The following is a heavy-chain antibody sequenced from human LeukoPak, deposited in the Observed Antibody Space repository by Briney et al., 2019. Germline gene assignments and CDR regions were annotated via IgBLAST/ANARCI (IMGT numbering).Heavy chain of an antibody. D-gene: IGHD2-2*01. CDR3: AKDRCYGYCYYYYMDV. V-gene: IGHV3-33*06. CDR1: GFTFSSYG. CDR2: IWYDGSNK. Sequence: GGSLRLSCATSGFTFSSYGMHWVRQAPGKGLEWVAVIWYDGSNKYYADSVKGRFTISRDNSKNTLYLQMNSLRAEDTAVYYCAKDRCYGYCYYYYMDVWGKGTTVTVSS. J-gene: IGHJ6*03.